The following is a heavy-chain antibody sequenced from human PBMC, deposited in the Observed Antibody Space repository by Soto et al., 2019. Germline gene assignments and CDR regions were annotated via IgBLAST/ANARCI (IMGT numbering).Heavy chain of an antibody. V-gene: IGHV3-15*07. CDR2: IKNKPNGETT. J-gene: IGHJ3*01. D-gene: IGHD1-7*01. Sequence: EVQLVESGGGLIKPGGSLRLSCAASGFTFSDEWMNWVRQAPGKGLEWVGRIKNKPNGETTDYAAPVKGRFTISRDDSKRRLYLQINNLKTDDTAVYYCTRGNYGAFHHWGQGTLVTVSS. CDR1: GFTFSDEW. CDR3: TRGNYGAFHH.